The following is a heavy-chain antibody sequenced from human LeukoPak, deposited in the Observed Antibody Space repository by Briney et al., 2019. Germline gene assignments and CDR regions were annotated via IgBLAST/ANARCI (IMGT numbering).Heavy chain of an antibody. Sequence: GGSLRLSCAASGFTFSSYAMSWVRQAPGKGLGWVSAICGIGGSTYYADSVKGRVTISTDNSKKTLYLQMHSLRAEDTAVYYCAKGVGAARPTRMVYFDYWGQGTLVTVSS. CDR2: ICGIGGST. CDR1: GFTFSSYA. V-gene: IGHV3-23*01. J-gene: IGHJ4*02. CDR3: AKGVGAARPTRMVYFDY. D-gene: IGHD6-6*01.